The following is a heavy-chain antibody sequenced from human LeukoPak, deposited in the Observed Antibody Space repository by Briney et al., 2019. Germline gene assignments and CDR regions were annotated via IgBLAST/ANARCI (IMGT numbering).Heavy chain of an antibody. D-gene: IGHD3-10*01. CDR1: GFTFSSYS. CDR2: IKGKTDGGTA. Sequence: GGSLRLSCAASGFTFSSYSMNWVRQAPGKGLEWVGRIKGKTDGGTADYAAPVKGRFTISRDDSKNTLYLQMNSLKTEGTAVYYCTTVLEYYYGSGNYYYGMDVWGQGTTVTVSS. J-gene: IGHJ6*02. V-gene: IGHV3-15*01. CDR3: TTVLEYYYGSGNYYYGMDV.